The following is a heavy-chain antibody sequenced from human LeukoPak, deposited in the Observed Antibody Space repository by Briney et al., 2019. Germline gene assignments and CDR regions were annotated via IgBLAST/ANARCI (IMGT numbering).Heavy chain of an antibody. CDR2: INHSGST. CDR3: ARAMPTRRTYDY. Sequence: SETLSLTCAVYGVSFSSYYWSWIRQPPGKGLEWIGEINHSGSTNYNPSLKSRVTLSVDTSKSQFFLKLSSVTAADTAVYYCARAMPTRRTYDYWGQGTLVTVSS. D-gene: IGHD2-2*01. CDR1: GVSFSSYY. J-gene: IGHJ4*02. V-gene: IGHV4-34*01.